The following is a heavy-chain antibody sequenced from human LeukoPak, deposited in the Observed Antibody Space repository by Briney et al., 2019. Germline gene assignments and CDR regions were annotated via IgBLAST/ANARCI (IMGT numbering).Heavy chain of an antibody. CDR2: IYPYNGGT. J-gene: IGHJ6*02. Sequence: ASVKVSCKASGYTFTGYYMHWVRQAPGQGLEWMGRIYPYNGGTNYAQKFQGRVNVTRDTFTSTAYMELRSLKSDDRAVYYCARSCYGDYSDGMDVWGQGTTVTVSS. V-gene: IGHV1-2*06. CDR3: ARSCYGDYSDGMDV. CDR1: GYTFTGYY. D-gene: IGHD4-17*01.